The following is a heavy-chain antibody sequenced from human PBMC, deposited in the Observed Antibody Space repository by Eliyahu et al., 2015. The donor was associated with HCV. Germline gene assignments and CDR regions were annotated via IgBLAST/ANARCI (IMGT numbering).Heavy chain of an antibody. CDR1: EYTFXNYY. J-gene: IGHJ4*02. CDR2: INTVNDCA. V-gene: IGHV1-2*02. CDR3: VRGFGDSDY. D-gene: IGHD5-18*01. Sequence: QVELVQSGAELKRPGASVKVSCKASEYTFXNYYLHWVRQAPGQGLEWMGWINTVNDCANYAQKFQGRITMTSDSSINTIYMELSGLTSDDTAVYFCVRGFGDSDYWAQGTLVTVSS.